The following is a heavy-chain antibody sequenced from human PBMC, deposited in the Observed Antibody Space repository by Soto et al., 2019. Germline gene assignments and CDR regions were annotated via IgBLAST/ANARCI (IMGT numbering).Heavy chain of an antibody. CDR1: GFTFSSYG. Sequence: HPGGSLRLSCAASGFTFSSYGMHWVRQAPGKGLEWVAVISYDGSNKYYADSVKGRFTISRDNSKNTLYLQMNSLRDEDTAVYYCAREFCSGGNCYTYYFDPWGQGIPVTVSS. V-gene: IGHV3-30*03. CDR3: AREFCSGGNCYTYYFDP. D-gene: IGHD2-15*01. J-gene: IGHJ5*02. CDR2: ISYDGSNK.